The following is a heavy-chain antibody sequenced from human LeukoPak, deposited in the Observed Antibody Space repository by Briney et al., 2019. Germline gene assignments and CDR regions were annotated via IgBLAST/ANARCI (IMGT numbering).Heavy chain of an antibody. D-gene: IGHD6-13*01. V-gene: IGHV4-39*07. J-gene: IGHJ4*02. CDR1: GDSISSSSFY. Sequence: NPSENLSLTCTVSGDSISSSSFYWGWVRQPPGKGLEWIGNIYYSGSTYYNPSLKSRVSISVDTPKNQFSLNLSSVTAADTALYYCARVFGSWYYFDYWGQGTLVTVSS. CDR3: ARVFGSWYYFDY. CDR2: IYYSGST.